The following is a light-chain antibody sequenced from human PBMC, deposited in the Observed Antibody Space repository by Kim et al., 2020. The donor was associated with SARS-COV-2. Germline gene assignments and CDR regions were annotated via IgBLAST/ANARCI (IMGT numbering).Light chain of an antibody. J-gene: IGLJ1*01. V-gene: IGLV1-40*01. CDR3: QSYDSSLSGSGV. Sequence: VTTPCTGSTTNIGAGYDVHWYQQLPGTAPKLLIYGNSNRPSGVPDRFSGSKSGTSASLAITGLQAEDEADYYCQSYDSSLSGSGVFGTGTKVTVL. CDR1: TTNIGAGYD. CDR2: GNS.